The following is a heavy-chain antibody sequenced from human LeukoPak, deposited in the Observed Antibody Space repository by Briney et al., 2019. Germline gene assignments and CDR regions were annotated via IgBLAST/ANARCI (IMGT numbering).Heavy chain of an antibody. D-gene: IGHD3-22*01. V-gene: IGHV4-39*01. CDR1: GGSISSSSYY. Sequence: SDTLSLTCTVSGGSISSSSYYWVWIRHPPVKDLESIGSIYYSGGTYYNPSLKSRVTISVDPSKNQFSLKLSSVTAADPAVYYCARHSLHYYDSSGFDYWGQGTLVTVSS. CDR3: ARHSLHYYDSSGFDY. CDR2: IYYSGGT. J-gene: IGHJ4*02.